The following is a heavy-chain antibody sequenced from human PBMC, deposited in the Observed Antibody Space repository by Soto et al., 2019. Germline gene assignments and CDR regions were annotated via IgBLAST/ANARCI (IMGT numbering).Heavy chain of an antibody. D-gene: IGHD5-12*01. J-gene: IGHJ4*02. CDR1: GGSISSSSYY. CDR3: ARRIVATDTFHY. V-gene: IGHV4-61*05. Sequence: PSETLSLTCTVSGGSISSSSYYWSWIRQPPGRGLGWIGFIYYAGSTKYNPSLNSRGTISVDTSKNQFSLTVTSVPAADTAVYYCARRIVATDTFHYCGQGTLATVYS. CDR2: IYYAGST.